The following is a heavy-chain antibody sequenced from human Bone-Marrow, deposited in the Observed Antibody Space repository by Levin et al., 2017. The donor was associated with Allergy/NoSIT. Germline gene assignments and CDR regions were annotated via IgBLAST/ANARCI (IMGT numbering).Heavy chain of an antibody. CDR2: INHSGST. CDR1: GGSFSGYY. V-gene: IGHV4-34*01. D-gene: IGHD3-22*01. Sequence: PSQTLSLTCAVYGGSFSGYYWSWIRQPPGKGLEWIGEINHSGSTNYNPSLKSRVTISVDTSKNQFSLKLSSVTAADTAVYYCARDYYDSSGYYPGPYYFDYWGQGTLVTVSS. J-gene: IGHJ4*02. CDR3: ARDYYDSSGYYPGPYYFDY.